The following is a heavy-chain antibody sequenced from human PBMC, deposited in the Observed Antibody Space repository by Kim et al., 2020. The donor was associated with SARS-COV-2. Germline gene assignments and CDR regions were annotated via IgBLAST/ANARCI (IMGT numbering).Heavy chain of an antibody. CDR1: GFTFRNYG. CDR2: ICYYGTVQ. Sequence: GGSLRLSCAASGFTFRNYGMHWVRQAPGKGLEWVAVICYYGTVQHYADSVEGRFTISRDNDDNTLHLQMSSLRPEDTAVYYCVKDQNEGYNHLSPHYWG. J-gene: IGHJ4*01. V-gene: IGHV3-30*18. CDR3: VKDQNEGYNHLSPHY. D-gene: IGHD5-12*01.